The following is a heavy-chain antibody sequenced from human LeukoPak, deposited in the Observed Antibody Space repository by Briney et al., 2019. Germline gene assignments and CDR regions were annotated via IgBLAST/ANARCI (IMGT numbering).Heavy chain of an antibody. J-gene: IGHJ5*01. CDR1: GFTFSHFG. D-gene: IGHD4-11*01. Sequence: PGGSLRLSCSTSGFTFSHFGMHWVRQGPGKGLEWVAVIWSDGSNRYYGDSVKGRFTISRDNSENSVYLHMNNLRVEDTAVYYCAKDAQRGFDYSNSLESWGQGTLVIVSS. CDR3: AKDAQRGFDYSNSLES. V-gene: IGHV3-33*06. CDR2: IWSDGSNR.